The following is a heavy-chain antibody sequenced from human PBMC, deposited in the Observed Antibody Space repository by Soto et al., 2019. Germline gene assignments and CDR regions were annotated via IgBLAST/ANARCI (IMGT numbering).Heavy chain of an antibody. CDR3: AREYYDFWSGPNWFDP. J-gene: IGHJ5*02. V-gene: IGHV3-74*01. Sequence: GGSLRLSCAACGFTFSSYWMHWVRQAPGKGLVWVSRINSDGSSTSYADSVKGRFTISRDNAKNTLYLQMNSLRAEDTAVYYCAREYYDFWSGPNWFDPWGQGTLVTVSS. CDR2: INSDGSST. CDR1: GFTFSSYW. D-gene: IGHD3-3*01.